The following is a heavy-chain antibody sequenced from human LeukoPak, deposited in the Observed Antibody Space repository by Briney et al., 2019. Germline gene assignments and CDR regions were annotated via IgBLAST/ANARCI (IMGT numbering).Heavy chain of an antibody. J-gene: IGHJ6*02. CDR2: INAGNGNT. CDR1: GYTFTSYA. Sequence: GVSVKVSCKASGYTFTSYAMHWVRQAPGQRLEWMGWINAGNGNTKYSQKFQGRVTITRDTSASTAYMELSSLRSEDTAVYYCARADCSSTSCYLAWTSGMDVWGQGTTVTVSS. CDR3: ARADCSSTSCYLAWTSGMDV. V-gene: IGHV1-3*01. D-gene: IGHD2-2*01.